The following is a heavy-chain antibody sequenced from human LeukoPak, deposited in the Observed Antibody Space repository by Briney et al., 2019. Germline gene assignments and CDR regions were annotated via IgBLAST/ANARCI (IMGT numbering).Heavy chain of an antibody. Sequence: PSETLSLTCTVSGYSISSGYYWGWIRQPPGKGLEWIWSIYHSGSTYYNPSLKSRVTISIDKSTNKFSLKLNSVTRAGPAVDYGAGVTGRTKANDYYYYRDVGGKGTTVTVSS. V-gene: IGHV4-38-2*02. CDR2: IYHSGST. D-gene: IGHD1-20*01. CDR3: AGVTGRTKANDYYYYRDV. J-gene: IGHJ6*03. CDR1: GYSISSGYY.